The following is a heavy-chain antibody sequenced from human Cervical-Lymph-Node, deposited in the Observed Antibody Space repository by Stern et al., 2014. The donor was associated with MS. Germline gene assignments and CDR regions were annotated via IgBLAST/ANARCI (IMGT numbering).Heavy chain of an antibody. D-gene: IGHD3-22*01. CDR1: GGSINGYY. CDR2: IRYSGTT. CDR3: ARGRPDYYDSSGYYDLFDY. J-gene: IGHJ4*02. Sequence: VQLEESGPGLVKPSETLSLTCTVSGGSINGYYWSWIRQPPGKGLEWIGYIRYSGTTNYNPSVKSRVTISVGTSKNQFSLKLSSVTAADTAVYYCARGRPDYYDSSGYYDLFDYWGQGTLVTVSS. V-gene: IGHV4-59*01.